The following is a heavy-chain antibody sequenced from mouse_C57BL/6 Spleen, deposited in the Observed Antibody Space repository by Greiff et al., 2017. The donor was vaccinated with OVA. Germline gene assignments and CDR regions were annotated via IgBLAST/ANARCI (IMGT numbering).Heavy chain of an antibody. Sequence: EVKVVESEGGLVQPGSSMKLSCTASGFTFSDYYMAWVRQVPEKGLEWVANINYDGSSTYYLDSLKSRFIISRDNAKNILYLQMSSLKSEDTATYYCARARTGTRYFDYWGQGTTLTVSS. CDR3: ARARTGTRYFDY. CDR1: GFTFSDYY. J-gene: IGHJ2*01. CDR2: INYDGSST. V-gene: IGHV5-16*01. D-gene: IGHD4-1*01.